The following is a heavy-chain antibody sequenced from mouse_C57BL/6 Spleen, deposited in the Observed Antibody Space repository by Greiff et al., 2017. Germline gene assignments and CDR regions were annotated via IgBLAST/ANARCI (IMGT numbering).Heavy chain of an antibody. Sequence: QVQLQQPGAELVRPGTSVKLSCKASGYTFTSYWMHWVKQRPGQGLEWIGVIDPSDSYTNYNQKFKGKATLTVDTSSSTAYMQLSSLTSEDSAVYYCARRPELRLPPAWFAYWGQGTLVTVSA. CDR1: GYTFTSYW. CDR3: ARRPELRLPPAWFAY. D-gene: IGHD3-2*02. J-gene: IGHJ3*01. CDR2: IDPSDSYT. V-gene: IGHV1-59*01.